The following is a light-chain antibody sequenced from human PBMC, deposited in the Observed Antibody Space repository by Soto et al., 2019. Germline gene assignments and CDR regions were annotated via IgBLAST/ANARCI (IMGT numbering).Light chain of an antibody. J-gene: IGKJ1*01. CDR1: QTVSSSS. V-gene: IGKV3-20*01. Sequence: EIALTQSPGTLSLSPGERATLSCRASQTVSSSSLAWYQQKPGQAPRLLIYGASSRATGIPDRFSASGSGTDFTLTISRLEPEDFAVYYCQQYGSSPRTFGQGTKVEIK. CDR2: GAS. CDR3: QQYGSSPRT.